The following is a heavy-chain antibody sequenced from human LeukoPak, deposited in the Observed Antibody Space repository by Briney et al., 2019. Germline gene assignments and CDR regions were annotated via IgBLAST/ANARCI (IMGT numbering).Heavy chain of an antibody. CDR3: ATAHYYGSGRGYMDV. Sequence: SETLSLTCTVSGGSISSYYWSWIRQPPGKGLEWIGYIYYSGSTNYNPSLKSRVTISVDTSKNQFSLKLSSVTAADTAVYYCATAHYYGSGRGYMDVWGKGTTVTISS. V-gene: IGHV4-59*01. CDR1: GGSISSYY. D-gene: IGHD3-10*01. J-gene: IGHJ6*03. CDR2: IYYSGST.